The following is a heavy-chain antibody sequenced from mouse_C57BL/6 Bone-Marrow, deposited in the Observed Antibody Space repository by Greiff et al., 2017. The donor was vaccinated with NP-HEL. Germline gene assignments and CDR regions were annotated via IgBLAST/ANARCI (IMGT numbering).Heavy chain of an antibody. J-gene: IGHJ1*03. CDR2: FYPGSGSI. D-gene: IGHD2-14*01. V-gene: IGHV1-62-2*01. Sequence: VKQRSGQGLEWIGWFYPGSGSIKYNEKFKDKATLTADKSSSTVYMELSRLTSEDSAVYFCARHVYRRYFDVWGTETTVTVSS. CDR3: ARHVYRRYFDV.